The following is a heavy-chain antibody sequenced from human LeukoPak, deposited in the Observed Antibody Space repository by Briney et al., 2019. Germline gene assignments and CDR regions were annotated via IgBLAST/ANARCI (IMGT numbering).Heavy chain of an antibody. CDR3: AKDSAPIFGVVTDYFDY. Sequence: GGSLRLSCAASGFTFSSYAMSWVRQAPGKGLEWVSAISGSSGSTYYADSVKGRFTISRDNSKNTLYLQMNSLRAEDTAVYYCAKDSAPIFGVVTDYFDYWGQGTLVTVSS. D-gene: IGHD3-3*01. CDR1: GFTFSSYA. J-gene: IGHJ4*02. CDR2: ISGSSGST. V-gene: IGHV3-23*01.